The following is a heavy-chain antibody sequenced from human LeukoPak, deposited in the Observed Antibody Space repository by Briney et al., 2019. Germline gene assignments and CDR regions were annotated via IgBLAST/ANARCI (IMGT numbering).Heavy chain of an antibody. CDR1: GFTFSTYR. V-gene: IGHV3-7*01. J-gene: IGHJ4*02. D-gene: IGHD6-13*01. CDR3: ARDSAGNDY. CDR2: IKQDGSEK. Sequence: GGSLRLSCAASGFTFSTYRTSWVRQAPGKGLEWVANIKQDGSEKYYVDSVKGRFTISRDNAKNSLYLQMNSLRAEDTAMYYCARDSAGNDYWGQGTLVTVSS.